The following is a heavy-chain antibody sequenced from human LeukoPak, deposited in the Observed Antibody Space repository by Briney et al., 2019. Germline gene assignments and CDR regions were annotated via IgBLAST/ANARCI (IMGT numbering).Heavy chain of an antibody. CDR2: MNPNSGNT. Sequence: GASVKVSCKASGYTFSSYDINWVRQATGQGLEWMGWMNPNSGNTGYAQKFQGRVTMTRNTSISTAYMELSRLRSDDTAVYYCARSSGYSSGWTDYWGQGTLVIVSS. D-gene: IGHD6-19*01. CDR3: ARSSGYSSGWTDY. CDR1: GYTFSSYD. J-gene: IGHJ4*02. V-gene: IGHV1-8*01.